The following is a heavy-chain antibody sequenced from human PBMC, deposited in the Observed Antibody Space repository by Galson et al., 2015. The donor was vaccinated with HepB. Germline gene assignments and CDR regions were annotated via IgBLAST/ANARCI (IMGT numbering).Heavy chain of an antibody. Sequence: SLRLSCAASGFTFSSYAIHWVRQAPGKGLEWVAIISHDGSKKYYSDSVKGRFTISRDNSKNTLYLQMNSLRAGDSALYYCARDLLRLSGSSWYIIDYWGQGTLSPSPQ. CDR1: GFTFSSYA. J-gene: IGHJ4*02. CDR2: ISHDGSKK. CDR3: ARDLLRLSGSSWYIIDY. D-gene: IGHD6-13*01. V-gene: IGHV3-30-3*01.